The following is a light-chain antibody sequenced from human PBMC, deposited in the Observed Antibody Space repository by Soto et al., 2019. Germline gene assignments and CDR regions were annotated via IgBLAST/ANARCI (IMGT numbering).Light chain of an antibody. CDR3: CSYAGTYTVGV. J-gene: IGLJ3*02. CDR1: SSDVGGYNH. Sequence: QSALTQPRSVSGSPGQSVTISCTGTSSDVGGYNHVSWYQQHPGRAPKFMIYDVTKRPSGVPDRFAGSKSGNTASLTISGRQAEDEADYYCCSYAGTYTVGVFGGGTKLTVL. V-gene: IGLV2-11*01. CDR2: DVT.